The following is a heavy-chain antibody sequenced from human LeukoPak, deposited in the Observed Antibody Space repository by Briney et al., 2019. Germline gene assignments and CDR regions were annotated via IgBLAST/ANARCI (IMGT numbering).Heavy chain of an antibody. CDR3: ARGLQAYSSSWYALVNWFDP. D-gene: IGHD6-13*01. CDR1: GGSFSGYF. CDR2: INHSGST. J-gene: IGHJ5*02. Sequence: PSETLSLTCAVYGGSFSGYFWNWIRQPPGEGLEWIGEINHSGSTNYNPSLKSRVTISVDTSKNQFSLKLSSVTAADTAVYYSARGLQAYSSSWYALVNWFDPWGQGTLVTVSS. V-gene: IGHV4-34*01.